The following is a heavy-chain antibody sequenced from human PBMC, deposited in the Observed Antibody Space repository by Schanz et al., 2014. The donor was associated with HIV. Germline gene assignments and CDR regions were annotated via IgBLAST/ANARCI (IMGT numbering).Heavy chain of an antibody. Sequence: EVQLVESGGALVQPGRSLRLSCAASGFTFDDYAMHWVRQAPGKGLEWVSGISWNSVSIGYADSVKGRFTISRDNAKNSLYLQMNSLREDDTAIYYCVRDCVSGCPADYWGQGTLVTVSS. CDR1: GFTFDDYA. D-gene: IGHD5-12*01. J-gene: IGHJ4*02. CDR2: ISWNSVSI. CDR3: VRDCVSGCPADY. V-gene: IGHV3-9*01.